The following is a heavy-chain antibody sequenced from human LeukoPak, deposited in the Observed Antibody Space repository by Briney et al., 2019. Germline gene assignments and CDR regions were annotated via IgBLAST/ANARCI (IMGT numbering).Heavy chain of an antibody. CDR3: ARDWLHGQTYYYYMDV. J-gene: IGHJ6*03. D-gene: IGHD5-24*01. CDR2: IYHSGST. Sequence: PLETLSLTCTVSGGSISSGGYYWSWIRQPPGKGLEWIGYIYHSGSTYYNPSLKSRVTISVDRSKNQFSLKLSSVTAADTAVYYCARDWLHGQTYYYYMDVWGKGTTVTVSS. V-gene: IGHV4-30-2*01. CDR1: GGSISSGGYY.